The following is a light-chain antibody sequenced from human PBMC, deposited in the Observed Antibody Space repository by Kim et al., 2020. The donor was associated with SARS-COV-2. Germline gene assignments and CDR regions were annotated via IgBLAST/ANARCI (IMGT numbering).Light chain of an antibody. V-gene: IGKV1D-12*01. CDR2: EAS. Sequence: GSFGEKVTIHCRASQDISSWLGWYQQKPGKAPKVLIYEASNLQSGVPSRFSGSGSGTDFTLTINSLQPEDFSKYYCQQTHSFPLTFGGGTKVDIK. CDR1: QDISSW. CDR3: QQTHSFPLT. J-gene: IGKJ4*01.